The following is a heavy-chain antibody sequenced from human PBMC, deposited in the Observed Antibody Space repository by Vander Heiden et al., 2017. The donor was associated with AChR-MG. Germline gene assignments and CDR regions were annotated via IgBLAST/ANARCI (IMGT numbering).Heavy chain of an antibody. J-gene: IGHJ1*01. V-gene: IGHV3-33*01. CDR3: ARDWYLDSNSGTHFQY. CDR2: ISYDGSNE. D-gene: IGHD3-10*01. CDR1: GFTFSNYG. Sequence: QVQLVESGGGVVQPGRSLRLSCAASGFTFSNYGMHWVRQAPGKGLEWVAVISYDGSNEYYADSGNGRLTISRDNSKNMLYLQMHSLRADDTAVYYCARDWYLDSNSGTHFQYWGQGTLGTVSS.